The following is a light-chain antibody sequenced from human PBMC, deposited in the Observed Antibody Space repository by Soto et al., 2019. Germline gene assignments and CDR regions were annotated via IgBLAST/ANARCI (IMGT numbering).Light chain of an antibody. J-gene: IGKJ2*01. Sequence: EIVMTQSPATLSVSPGGRATLSCRASQSVGSDLAWYQQKPGQAPRLLIYDASTRATGVPARFSGSGSGADFTLTISSLQSEDFAVYYCQQYNNWPPYTFGQGTKVEIK. CDR1: QSVGSD. V-gene: IGKV3-15*01. CDR2: DAS. CDR3: QQYNNWPPYT.